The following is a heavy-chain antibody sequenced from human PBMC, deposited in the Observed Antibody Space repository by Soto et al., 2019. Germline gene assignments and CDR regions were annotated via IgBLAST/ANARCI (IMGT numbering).Heavy chain of an antibody. CDR1: GFTFSSYG. J-gene: IGHJ4*02. V-gene: IGHV3-33*01. Sequence: QVRLMESGGGVVQPGTSLRLSCVGSGFTFSSYGMHWVRQAQGKGLEWVAVIWSDGSNQYYGDSVKGRFTISRDNSKNTLYLQMDSLRVEDKAVYYCAREVNYNRGGNYFGYWGQGTLVTVSS. CDR3: AREVNYNRGGNYFGY. CDR2: IWSDGSNQ. D-gene: IGHD3-10*01.